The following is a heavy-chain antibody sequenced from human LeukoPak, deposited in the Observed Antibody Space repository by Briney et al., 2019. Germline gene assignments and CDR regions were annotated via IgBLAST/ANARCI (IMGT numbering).Heavy chain of an antibody. D-gene: IGHD6-19*01. CDR3: ARGVNRPGYSSGWYHY. Sequence: PSETLSLTCTVSGGSISSGDYYWSWIRQPPGKGLEWIGEINHSGSTNYNPSLKSRVTISVDTSKNQFSLKLSSVTAADTAVYYCARGVNRPGYSSGWYHYWGQGTLVIVSS. CDR2: INHSGST. CDR1: GGSISSGDYY. V-gene: IGHV4-39*07. J-gene: IGHJ4*02.